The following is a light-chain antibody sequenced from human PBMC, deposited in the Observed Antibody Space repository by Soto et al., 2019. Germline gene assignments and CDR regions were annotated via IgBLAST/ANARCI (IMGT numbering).Light chain of an antibody. CDR1: QSVSNNY. CDR2: GAS. Sequence: EIVLMQSPGTLSLSPGERATLSCRASQSVSNNYLAWYQQKPGQAPRLLIYGASNRATGIPDRFSGSGSGTDFILTISRLEPEDFAVYYCQQYGSSGTFGQGTKVDI. CDR3: QQYGSSGT. V-gene: IGKV3-20*01. J-gene: IGKJ1*01.